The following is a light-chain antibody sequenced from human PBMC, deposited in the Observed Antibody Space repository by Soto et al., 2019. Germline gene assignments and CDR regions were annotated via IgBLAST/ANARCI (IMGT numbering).Light chain of an antibody. V-gene: IGKV1-5*03. CDR2: EAF. CDR3: QQYHSYPWT. Sequence: DIQMTQSPSTLSSSIGDRVTITCRASQTISSWLAWYQQKPGKAPKLLIYEAFNLESGVPSRFSGSGSGTEFTLTIISLQPDDFATYYCQQYHSYPWTFGQGTKVAIK. CDR1: QTISSW. J-gene: IGKJ1*01.